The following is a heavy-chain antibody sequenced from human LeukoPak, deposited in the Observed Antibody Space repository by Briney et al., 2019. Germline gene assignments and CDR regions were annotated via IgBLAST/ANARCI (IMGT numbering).Heavy chain of an antibody. CDR3: AREGIWSGNDNWFDP. D-gene: IGHD3-10*01. J-gene: IGHJ5*02. CDR1: GGTFSSYA. CDR2: IIPIFGTA. Sequence: SVKVSCKASGGTFSSYAISWVRQAPGQGLEWMGRIIPIFGTANYAQKFQGRVTITTDESTSTAYMELSSLRSEDTAVYYCAREGIWSGNDNWFDPWGQGTLVTVSS. V-gene: IGHV1-69*05.